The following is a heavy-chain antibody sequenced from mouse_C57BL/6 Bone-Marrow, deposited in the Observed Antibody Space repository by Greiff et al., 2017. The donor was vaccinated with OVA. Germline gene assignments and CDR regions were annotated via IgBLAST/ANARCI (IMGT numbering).Heavy chain of an antibody. CDR1: GYTFTSYW. Sequence: QVQLQQPGAELVMPGASVKLSCKASGYTFTSYWMHWVKQRPGQGLEWIGEIDPSDSYTNYNQKFKGKSTLTVDKSSSTAYMQLSSLTSEDSAVYYCARMHYYGSSYPYYFDYWGQGTTLTVSS. V-gene: IGHV1-69*01. CDR3: ARMHYYGSSYPYYFDY. CDR2: IDPSDSYT. D-gene: IGHD1-1*01. J-gene: IGHJ2*01.